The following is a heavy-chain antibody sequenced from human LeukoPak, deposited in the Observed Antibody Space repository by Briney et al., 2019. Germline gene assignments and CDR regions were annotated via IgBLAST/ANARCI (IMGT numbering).Heavy chain of an antibody. D-gene: IGHD3-10*01. V-gene: IGHV4-59*01. J-gene: IGHJ1*01. CDR1: GGSITSYF. Sequence: PSETLSLTCTVSGGSITSYFWSWIRQPPGKGLEWIGYTYYGGITNYNPSLKSRVTISLDTSKNQFSLKLTSVTAADTAVYYRAKDQGYYGSGSYKEYFQHWGQGTLVTVSS. CDR2: TYYGGIT. CDR3: AKDQGYYGSGSYKEYFQH.